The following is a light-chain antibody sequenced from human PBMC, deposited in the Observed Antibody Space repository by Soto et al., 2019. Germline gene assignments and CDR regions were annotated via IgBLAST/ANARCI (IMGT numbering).Light chain of an antibody. CDR3: SSRTSTSTRV. CDR1: TSDVGGYNS. CDR2: DVS. V-gene: IGLV2-14*01. J-gene: IGLJ1*01. Sequence: QSVLTQPASVSGSPGQSITISCTGTTSDVGGYNSVSWYQQHPGKAPELMIYDVSNRPSGISYRFSGSKSGNTASLTISGLQAEDEADYYCSSRTSTSTRVFGTGTKVTDL.